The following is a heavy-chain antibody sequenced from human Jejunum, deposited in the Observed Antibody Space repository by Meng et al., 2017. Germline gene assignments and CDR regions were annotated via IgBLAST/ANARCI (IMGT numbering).Heavy chain of an antibody. Sequence: GESLEISCAASGFTLSSYPMHWIRQAPGKGLEWVAVISYDGGTKLYADPVKCRFTISRDSSENTLYLQMNGLRAEDTVVYYCVRPPKRGWGDYFDYWGQGTLVTVSS. J-gene: IGHJ4*02. D-gene: IGHD3-16*01. V-gene: IGHV3-30*01. CDR1: GFTLSSYP. CDR2: ISYDGGTK. CDR3: VRPPKRGWGDYFDY.